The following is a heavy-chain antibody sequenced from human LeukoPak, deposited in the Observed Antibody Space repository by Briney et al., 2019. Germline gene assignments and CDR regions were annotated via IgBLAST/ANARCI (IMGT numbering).Heavy chain of an antibody. J-gene: IGHJ6*02. D-gene: IGHD3-10*01. Sequence: SVKVSCKASGGTFSSYAISWVRQAPGQGLEWMGGIIPIFGTANYAQKFQGRVTITADESTSTAYMELSSLRSEDTAVYYCARDNYYGSGLNYYGMDVWGQGTTVTVSS. V-gene: IGHV1-69*13. CDR3: ARDNYYGSGLNYYGMDV. CDR2: IIPIFGTA. CDR1: GGTFSSYA.